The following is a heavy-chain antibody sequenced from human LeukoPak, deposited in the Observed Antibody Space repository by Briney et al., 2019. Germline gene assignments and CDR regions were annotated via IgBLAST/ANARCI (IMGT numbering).Heavy chain of an antibody. J-gene: IGHJ4*02. V-gene: IGHV3-23*01. CDR3: VLRGYYDILTGYSYFDY. CDR1: GFTFSSYA. CDR2: ISGSGGST. Sequence: GGSLRLSCAASGFTFSSYAMSWVRQAPGKGLEWVSAISGSGGSTYYADSVKGRFTISRDNSKNTLYLQMNSLRAEVTAVYYCVLRGYYDILTGYSYFDYWGQGTLVTVSS. D-gene: IGHD3-9*01.